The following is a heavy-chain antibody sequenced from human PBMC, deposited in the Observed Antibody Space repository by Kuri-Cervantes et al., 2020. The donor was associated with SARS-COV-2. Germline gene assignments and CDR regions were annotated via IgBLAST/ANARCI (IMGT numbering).Heavy chain of an antibody. Sequence: LSLTCAASGFTFSSYAMSWVRQAPGKGLEWVSAISGSGGSTYYADSVKGRFTISRDNSKNTLYLQMNSLRAEDTAVHYCARDQGRITIYYYYGMDVWGQGTTVTVSS. J-gene: IGHJ6*02. V-gene: IGHV3-23*01. CDR1: GFTFSSYA. CDR3: ARDQGRITIYYYYGMDV. D-gene: IGHD3-3*01. CDR2: ISGSGGST.